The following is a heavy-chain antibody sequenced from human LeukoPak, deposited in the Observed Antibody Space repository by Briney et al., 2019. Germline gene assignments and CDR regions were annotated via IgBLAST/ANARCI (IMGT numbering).Heavy chain of an antibody. CDR3: ARHKDYYYSYMDV. CDR2: IYYSGST. J-gene: IGHJ6*03. CDR1: GDSISTSSYY. Sequence: SETLSLTCSVSGDSISTSSYYWGWIRQPPGKGLEWIGTIYYSGSTYYNPSLTSRVTISVDTSKNQFSLKLSSVTAADTAVYYCARHKDYYYSYMDVWGKGTTVSISS. V-gene: IGHV4-39*01.